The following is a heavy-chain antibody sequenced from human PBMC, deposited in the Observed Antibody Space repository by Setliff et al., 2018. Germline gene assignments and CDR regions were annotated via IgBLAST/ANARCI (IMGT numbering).Heavy chain of an antibody. J-gene: IGHJ4*02. CDR1: GYSVNTGY. D-gene: IGHD3-22*01. CDR2: IYYTGSA. Sequence: SETLSLTCVVAGYSVNTGYWAWIRQSPGKGLEWIGTIYYTGSANYNPSLKSRVTISMDTSKNQFSLKVSSVTAADTAVYYCARESRYYYDNLGTLDYWGQGTLVTVSS. V-gene: IGHV4-38-2*02. CDR3: ARESRYYYDNLGTLDY.